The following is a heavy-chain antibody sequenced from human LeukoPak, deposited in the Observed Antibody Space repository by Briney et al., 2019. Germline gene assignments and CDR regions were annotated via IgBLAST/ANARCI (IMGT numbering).Heavy chain of an antibody. CDR3: ARKGDV. CDR2: IYASGST. V-gene: IGHV4-61*02. CDR1: GGSISSGSYY. J-gene: IGHJ6*04. Sequence: SQTLSLTXTVSGGSISSGSYYWSWIRQPAGKGLEWIGRIYASGSTNYNPSLKSRVTISVDTSKNQFSLKLSSVTAADTAVYYCARKGDVWGKGTTVTVSS.